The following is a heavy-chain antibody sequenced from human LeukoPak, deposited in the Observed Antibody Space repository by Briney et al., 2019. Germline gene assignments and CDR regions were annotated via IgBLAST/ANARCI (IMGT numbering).Heavy chain of an antibody. CDR2: IKQDGSEK. CDR3: ASDGRWRGYASDY. CDR1: GFTFSSYG. D-gene: IGHD5-12*01. V-gene: IGHV3-7*01. Sequence: GGSPRLSCAASGFTFSSYGMHWVRQAPGKGLEWVANIKQDGSEKYYVDSVKGRFTISRDNAKNSLYLQMNSLRAEDTAVYYCASDGRWRGYASDYWGQGTLVTVSS. J-gene: IGHJ4*02.